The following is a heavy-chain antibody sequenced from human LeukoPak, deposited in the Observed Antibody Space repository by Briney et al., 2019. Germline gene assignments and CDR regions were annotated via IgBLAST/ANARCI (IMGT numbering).Heavy chain of an antibody. CDR2: IKRDGSDK. CDR3: ARALYNRGWYPDYFDS. J-gene: IGHJ4*02. V-gene: IGHV3-7*01. CDR1: GFTFSSYW. D-gene: IGHD6-19*01. Sequence: GGSLRLSCAASGFTFSSYWMSWVRQAPGKGLEWVANIKRDGSDKYYVGSVEGRFTISRDNDKNSLYLQMSSLRAEDTAIYYCARALYNRGWYPDYFDSWGQGALVTVSS.